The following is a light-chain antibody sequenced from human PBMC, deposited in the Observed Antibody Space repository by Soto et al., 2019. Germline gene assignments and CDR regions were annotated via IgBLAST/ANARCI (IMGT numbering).Light chain of an antibody. CDR3: QQYSSYST. J-gene: IGKJ1*01. CDR2: DAS. Sequence: DIQMTQSPYTLSASVGDRVTITCRASQSISNWVAWYQQKLGKVPELLLYDASRLQSGVPLRFSGSGSGTVFALTISSLQPDDFATYYCQQYSSYSTCGQGTKVEI. V-gene: IGKV1-5*01. CDR1: QSISNW.